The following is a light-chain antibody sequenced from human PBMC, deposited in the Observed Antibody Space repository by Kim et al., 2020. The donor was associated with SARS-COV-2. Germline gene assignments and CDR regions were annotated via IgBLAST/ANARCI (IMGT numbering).Light chain of an antibody. V-gene: IGLV1-44*01. CDR3: AAWDDNLNGVG. Sequence: GQRVTIFCSGSYSNVGRNTVDWWQQLPGTAPKLLIFGYNQRPSGVPARFSASKSGTSASLAISGLQSEDEADYYCAAWDDNLNGVGFGGGTQLTVL. J-gene: IGLJ2*01. CDR2: GYN. CDR1: YSNVGRNT.